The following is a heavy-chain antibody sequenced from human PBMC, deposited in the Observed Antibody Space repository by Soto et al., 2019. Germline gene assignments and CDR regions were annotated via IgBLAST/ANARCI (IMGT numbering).Heavy chain of an antibody. D-gene: IGHD3-3*01. CDR2: IYPGDSDT. J-gene: IGHJ6*02. Sequence: HGESLKISCKGSGYSFTSYWIGWVRQMPGKGLEWMGIIYPGDSDTRYSPSFQGQVTISADKSISTAYLQWSSLKASDTAMYYCARAGSLYYDFWSGYYEYYYYGMDVWGQGTTVTVSS. CDR3: ARAGSLYYDFWSGYYEYYYYGMDV. CDR1: GYSFTSYW. V-gene: IGHV5-51*01.